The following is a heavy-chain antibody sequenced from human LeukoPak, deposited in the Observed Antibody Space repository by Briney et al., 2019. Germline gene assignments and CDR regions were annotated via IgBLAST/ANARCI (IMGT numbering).Heavy chain of an antibody. V-gene: IGHV4-59*08. Sequence: PSETLSLTCTVSGGSISSYYWSWIRQPPGKGLEWIGYIYHSGSTNYNPSLKSRVTISIDTSKNHFSLKLNSVTAADTAVYYCARRIAASDAFDIWGQGTMVTVSS. CDR2: IYHSGST. D-gene: IGHD6-13*01. J-gene: IGHJ3*02. CDR3: ARRIAASDAFDI. CDR1: GGSISSYY.